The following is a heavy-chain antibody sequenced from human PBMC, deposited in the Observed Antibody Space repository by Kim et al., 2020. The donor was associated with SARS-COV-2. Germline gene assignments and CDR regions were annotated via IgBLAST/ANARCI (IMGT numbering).Heavy chain of an antibody. Sequence: GGSLRLSCAASGFTFSSYAMSWVRQAPGKGLEWVSAISGSGGSTYYADSVKGRFTISRDNSKNTLYLQMNSLRAEDTAVYYCATLSPEYSSSSGYFDYWGQGTLVTVSS. CDR2: ISGSGGST. CDR1: GFTFSSYA. CDR3: ATLSPEYSSSSGYFDY. D-gene: IGHD6-6*01. J-gene: IGHJ4*02. V-gene: IGHV3-23*01.